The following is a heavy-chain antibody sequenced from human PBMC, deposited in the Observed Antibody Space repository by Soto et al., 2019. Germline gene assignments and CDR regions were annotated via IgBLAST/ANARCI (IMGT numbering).Heavy chain of an antibody. Sequence: GESLKISCAASGFTFSSYDMHWVRQATGKGLEWVSAIGTAGDTYYPGSVKGRFTISRENAKNSLYLQMNSLRAGDTAVYYCARVRPRYCSSTSCYYYYYMDVWGKGTTVTVSS. CDR1: GFTFSSYD. V-gene: IGHV3-13*01. CDR3: ARVRPRYCSSTSCYYYYYMDV. J-gene: IGHJ6*03. CDR2: IGTAGDT. D-gene: IGHD2-2*01.